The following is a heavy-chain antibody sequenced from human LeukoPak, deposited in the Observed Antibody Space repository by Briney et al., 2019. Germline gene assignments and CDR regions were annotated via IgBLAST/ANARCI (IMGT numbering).Heavy chain of an antibody. CDR2: ISGSGGST. CDR3: VRSTEGTSRPSDH. Sequence: PGGSLRLSCAASGFTFSSYAMSWVRQAPGKGLEWVSAISGSGGSTYYADSVKGRFTISRDNSKNTLYLQMNSLRAEDTAVYYCVRSTEGTSRPSDHWGQGTLVTVSS. V-gene: IGHV3-23*01. J-gene: IGHJ4*02. D-gene: IGHD2/OR15-2a*01. CDR1: GFTFSSYA.